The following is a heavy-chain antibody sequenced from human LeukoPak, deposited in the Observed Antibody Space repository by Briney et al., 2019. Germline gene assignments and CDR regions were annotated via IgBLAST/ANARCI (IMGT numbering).Heavy chain of an antibody. V-gene: IGHV3-9*03. CDR2: ISWNSGTR. CDR3: AKDGGAMDYFFDY. D-gene: IGHD3/OR15-3a*01. Sequence: GGSLRLSCAASGFDFNDYAMHWVRQAPGKGLEWVSSISWNSGTRGYADSVKGRSTISRDNAKNSLYLQMNSLRAEDMALYYCAKDGGAMDYFFDYWGQGTLVTVSS. CDR1: GFDFNDYA. J-gene: IGHJ4*02.